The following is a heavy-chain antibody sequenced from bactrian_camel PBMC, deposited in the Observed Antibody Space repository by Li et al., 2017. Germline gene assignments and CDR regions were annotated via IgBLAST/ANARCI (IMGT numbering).Heavy chain of an antibody. D-gene: IGHD3*01. V-gene: IGHV3S1*01. Sequence: HVQLVESGGGSVQAGGSLRLTCVASGYTVGAACMAWFRQAAGKEREGVAYTGGGETYYADSVKGRFTIAKDTRTLYLTMNTLKPLDTATYICAAARCEGSIDFDYDYWGQRTQV. CDR1: GYTVGAAC. J-gene: IGHJ4*01. CDR2: TGGGET. CDR3: AAARCEGSIDFDYDY.